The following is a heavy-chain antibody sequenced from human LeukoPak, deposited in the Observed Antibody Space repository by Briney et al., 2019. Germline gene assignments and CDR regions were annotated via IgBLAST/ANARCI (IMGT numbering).Heavy chain of an antibody. D-gene: IGHD3-3*01. Sequence: PSQTLSLTCTVSGGSISSGDYYWSWIRQPPGKGLEWIGYIYYSGSTYYNPSLKSRVTISVDTSKNQFSLKLSSVTAADTAVYYCARDGYVLDDFWSGYYFGLPRQDAFDIWGQGTMVTVSS. J-gene: IGHJ3*02. CDR2: IYYSGST. CDR1: GGSISSGDYY. V-gene: IGHV4-30-4*08. CDR3: ARDGYVLDDFWSGYYFGLPRQDAFDI.